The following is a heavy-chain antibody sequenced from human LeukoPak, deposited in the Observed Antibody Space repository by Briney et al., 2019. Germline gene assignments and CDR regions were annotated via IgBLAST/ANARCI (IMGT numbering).Heavy chain of an antibody. CDR1: GGSISSSSYY. CDR2: IYYSGST. V-gene: IGHV4-39*01. D-gene: IGHD6-13*01. Sequence: PSETLSLTCTVSGGSISSSSYYWGWIRQPPGKGLEWIGSIYYSGSTYYNPSLKSRVTISVDTSKNQFSLKLSSVTAADTAVYYCARNAALPWFDPWGQGTLVTVSS. J-gene: IGHJ5*02. CDR3: ARNAALPWFDP.